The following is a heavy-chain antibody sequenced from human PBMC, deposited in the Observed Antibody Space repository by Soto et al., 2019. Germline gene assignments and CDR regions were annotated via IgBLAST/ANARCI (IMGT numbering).Heavy chain of an antibody. CDR2: ISYNGRNK. D-gene: IGHD3-16*01. CDR1: GFTFSFYA. J-gene: IGHJ4*02. V-gene: IGHV3-30*04. CDR3: ARQAKIGDRSQFYFDS. Sequence: QVQLVESGGDVVQPGRSLRLSCAASGFTFSFYAMHWVRQAPGKGLEWVAVISYNGRNKHYVDSVKGRFTISRDNSQDTLYLQMDSLRPDDTAVSYCARQAKIGDRSQFYFDSWGQGTLVTVSS.